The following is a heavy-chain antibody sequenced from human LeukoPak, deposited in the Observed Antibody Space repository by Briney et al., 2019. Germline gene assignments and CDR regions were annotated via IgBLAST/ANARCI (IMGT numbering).Heavy chain of an antibody. Sequence: GGSLRLSCAASGFTFSSYAMSWVRQAPGKGLEWVAAISDSGGSTYYADSVKGRFTISRDNSKNTLYLQMNSLRAEDTAVYYCAKTIPSIAVAGMDYWGQGTLVTVSS. V-gene: IGHV3-23*01. CDR3: AKTIPSIAVAGMDY. D-gene: IGHD6-19*01. J-gene: IGHJ4*02. CDR1: GFTFSSYA. CDR2: ISDSGGST.